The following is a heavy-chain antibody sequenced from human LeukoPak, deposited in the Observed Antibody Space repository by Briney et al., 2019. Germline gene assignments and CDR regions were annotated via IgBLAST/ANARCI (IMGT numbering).Heavy chain of an antibody. Sequence: GGSLRLSCAASGFTFSSYGMHWVRQAPGKGPEWVTFISYDGSNTYYAYSVKGLLTISRDNSKNTVYLQMNSLRAEETAVYYCARDQSYDSQDYWGEGSLVTVSS. J-gene: IGHJ4*02. CDR1: GFTFSSYG. CDR3: ARDQSYDSQDY. CDR2: ISYDGSNT. D-gene: IGHD3-22*01. V-gene: IGHV3-30*02.